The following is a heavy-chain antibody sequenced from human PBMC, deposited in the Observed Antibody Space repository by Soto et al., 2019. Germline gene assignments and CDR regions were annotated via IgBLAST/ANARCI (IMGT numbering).Heavy chain of an antibody. CDR1: RFTFSSYG. CDR3: AKDRGYCDSSSCYLGHSFDI. CDR2: ISHDGRSK. J-gene: IGHJ3*02. D-gene: IGHD2-2*01. V-gene: IGHV3-30*18. Sequence: GGSLRLSCAASRFTFSSYGMHWVRQAPGKGLEWVAVISHDGRSKFYVDSVKGRFTISRDNSKNTLSLQMNSLRAEDTAVYYCAKDRGYCDSSSCYLGHSFDIWGQGTMVTVSS.